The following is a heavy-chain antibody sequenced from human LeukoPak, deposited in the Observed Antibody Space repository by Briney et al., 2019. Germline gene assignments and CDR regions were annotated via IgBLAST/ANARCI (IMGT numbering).Heavy chain of an antibody. CDR3: ARQGWTGGYFDY. Sequence: SETLSLTCSVSGGSISGYYWTWVRQPPGKGLEWIGQIHYSGSTNYNPSLKSRVTISVDTSKNQFSLKLSSVTAADTAVYYCARQGWTGGYFDYWGQGTLVTVSS. CDR2: IHYSGST. D-gene: IGHD3/OR15-3a*01. J-gene: IGHJ4*02. V-gene: IGHV4-59*08. CDR1: GGSISGYY.